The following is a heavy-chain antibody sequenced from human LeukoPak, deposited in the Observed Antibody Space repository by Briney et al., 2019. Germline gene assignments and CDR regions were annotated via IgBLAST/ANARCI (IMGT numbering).Heavy chain of an antibody. J-gene: IGHJ5*02. CDR2: VNPNSGDT. CDR3: ARGAPYSSSWFDS. CDR1: GYTFTANY. D-gene: IGHD6-13*01. Sequence: GASVKVSCRASGYTFTANYMHWVRQAPGQGLEWMGWVNPNSGDTKYAQKFQGRVTMTRDPSTSTVYMGLNSLRSDDTALYYCARGAPYSSSWFDSWGQGTLVTVSS. V-gene: IGHV1-2*02.